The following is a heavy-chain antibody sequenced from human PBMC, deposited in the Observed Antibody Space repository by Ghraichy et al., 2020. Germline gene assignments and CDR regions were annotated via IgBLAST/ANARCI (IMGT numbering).Heavy chain of an antibody. CDR3: ARHESGSYSSSLDY. CDR2: IYYSGST. J-gene: IGHJ4*02. V-gene: IGHV4-39*01. Sequence: SETLSLTCTVSGCSISSSSYYWGWIRQPPGKGLDWIGTIYYSGSTYYNPSLKSRVTISVDTSKNQFSLKVSSVTAADTAVYYCARHESGSYSSSLDYGGQGTLVTVSS. D-gene: IGHD1-26*01. CDR1: GCSISSSSYY.